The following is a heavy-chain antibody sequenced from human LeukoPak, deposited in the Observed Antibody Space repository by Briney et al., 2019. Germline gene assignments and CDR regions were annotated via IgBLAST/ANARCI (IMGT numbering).Heavy chain of an antibody. J-gene: IGHJ3*02. Sequence: SETLSLTCTVSGGSISIYYWSWIRQPPGKGLEWIGYIYYSGSTNYNPSLKSRVTISVDTSKNQFSLKLSSVTAADTAVYYRARGGGYCSSTSRHDAFDIWGQGTMVTVSS. CDR1: GGSISIYY. CDR2: IYYSGST. CDR3: ARGGGYCSSTSRHDAFDI. D-gene: IGHD2-2*01. V-gene: IGHV4-59*01.